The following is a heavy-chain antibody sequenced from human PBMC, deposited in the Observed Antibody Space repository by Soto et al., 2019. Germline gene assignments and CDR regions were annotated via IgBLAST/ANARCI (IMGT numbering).Heavy chain of an antibody. D-gene: IGHD6-6*01. CDR1: GFTFSSYA. J-gene: IGHJ6*02. CDR2: ISGSGGST. CDR3: AKDPLYSSSSPYYYYYYGMDV. V-gene: IGHV3-23*01. Sequence: PVGSLRLSCAASGFTFSSYAMSWVRQAPGKGLEWVSAISGSGGSTYYADSVKGRFTISRDNSKNTLYLQMSSLRAEDTAVYYCAKDPLYSSSSPYYYYYYGMDVWGQGTTVTVSS.